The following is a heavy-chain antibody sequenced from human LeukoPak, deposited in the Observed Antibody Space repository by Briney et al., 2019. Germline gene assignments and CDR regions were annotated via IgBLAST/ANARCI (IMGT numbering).Heavy chain of an antibody. CDR3: ARSNYGDSPTYYFDY. CDR1: GGSISSSIYY. J-gene: IGHJ4*02. CDR2: VFYNGAT. D-gene: IGHD4-17*01. Sequence: SETLSLTCIVSGGSISSSIYYWAWVRQPPGKGLEWIGTVFYNGATQYSPSLRSRVTISVDTSKNQFSLKLSSVTAADTAVYYCARSNYGDSPTYYFDYWGQGTLVTVSS. V-gene: IGHV4-39*07.